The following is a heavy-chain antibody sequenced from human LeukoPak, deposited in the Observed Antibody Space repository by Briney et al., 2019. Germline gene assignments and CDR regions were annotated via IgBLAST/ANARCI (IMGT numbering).Heavy chain of an antibody. Sequence: GGSLRLSCAASGFTFGDYGMHWVRQTPAKGLEWLAVMSYDGSNTYYEDSVKGRFSISRDNSKNTVYLLLNDLRTEDSAIYYCCSATSMTTVTTDYWGQGTLVSVSS. CDR1: GFTFGDYG. D-gene: IGHD4-11*01. CDR2: MSYDGSNT. CDR3: CSATSMTTVTTDY. V-gene: IGHV3-30*03. J-gene: IGHJ4*02.